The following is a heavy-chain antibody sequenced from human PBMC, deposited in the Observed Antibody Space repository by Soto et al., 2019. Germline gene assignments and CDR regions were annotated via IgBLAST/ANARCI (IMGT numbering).Heavy chain of an antibody. Sequence: PGGSLRLSCTASGFTFGDYAMSWFRQAPGKGLEWVGFIRSKAYGGTTEYAASVKGRFTISRDDSKSIAYLQMNSLKTEDTAVYYCTRSITGYSSSWYSHPYYGMDVWRQGTTVTVSS. CDR2: IRSKAYGGTT. CDR3: TRSITGYSSSWYSHPYYGMDV. CDR1: GFTFGDYA. J-gene: IGHJ6*02. D-gene: IGHD6-13*01. V-gene: IGHV3-49*03.